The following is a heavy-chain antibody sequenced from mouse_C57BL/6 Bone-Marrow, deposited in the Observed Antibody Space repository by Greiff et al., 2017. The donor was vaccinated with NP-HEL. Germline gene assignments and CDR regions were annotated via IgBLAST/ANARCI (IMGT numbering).Heavy chain of an antibody. CDR2: IYPGSGNT. D-gene: IGHD1-1*01. CDR3: ARVLYYYGSSEGWYFDV. Sequence: VHLVESGAELVRPGASVKLSCKASGYTFTDYYINWVKQRPGQGLEWIARIYPGSGNTYYNEKFKGKATLTAEKSSSTAYMQLSSLTSEDSAVYFCARVLYYYGSSEGWYFDVWGTGTTVTVSS. V-gene: IGHV1-76*01. J-gene: IGHJ1*03. CDR1: GYTFTDYY.